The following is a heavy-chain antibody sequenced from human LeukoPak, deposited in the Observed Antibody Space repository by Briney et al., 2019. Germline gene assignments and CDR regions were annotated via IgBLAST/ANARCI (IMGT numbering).Heavy chain of an antibody. CDR1: GFTFSSYA. D-gene: IGHD3-10*01. Sequence: GGSLRLSCAASGFTFSSYAMSWVRQAPGKGLEWVSAISGSGGTTYYIDSVKGRFTISRDNSKNTLYLQMNSPRVEDTAVYYCAKGYYGSGSYYHTYYGMDVWGQGTTVTVSS. CDR2: ISGSGGTT. J-gene: IGHJ6*02. V-gene: IGHV3-23*01. CDR3: AKGYYGSGSYYHTYYGMDV.